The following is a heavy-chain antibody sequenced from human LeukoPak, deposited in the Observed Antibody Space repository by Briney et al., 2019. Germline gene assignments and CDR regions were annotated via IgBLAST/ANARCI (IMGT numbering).Heavy chain of an antibody. CDR3: ARLGTTVATPFLY. CDR1: GYIFTSYW. D-gene: IGHD4-23*01. Sequence: GESLKISCKGTGYIFTSYWTAWVRQTPGKGLEWMGSIYRGDSDTRYSPSFQGQVLISADKSISTVYLQWSSLKASDTAIYYCARLGTTVATPFLYWGQGTLVTVSS. CDR2: IYRGDSDT. J-gene: IGHJ1*01. V-gene: IGHV5-51*01.